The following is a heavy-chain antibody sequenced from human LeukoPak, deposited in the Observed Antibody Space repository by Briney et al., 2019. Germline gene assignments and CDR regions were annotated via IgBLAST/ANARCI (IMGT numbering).Heavy chain of an antibody. Sequence: PGGSLRLSCAASGFTFSGSAMHWVRQASGKGLEWVGRIRSRANSYATSYGASVKGRFTISRDDSKNTAYLQMNSLRAEDTAVYYCARDTSPSIGVVGYDALDIWGQGTMVTVSS. CDR3: ARDTSPSIGVVGYDALDI. CDR2: IRSRANSYAT. J-gene: IGHJ3*02. CDR1: GFTFSGSA. V-gene: IGHV3-73*01. D-gene: IGHD6-13*01.